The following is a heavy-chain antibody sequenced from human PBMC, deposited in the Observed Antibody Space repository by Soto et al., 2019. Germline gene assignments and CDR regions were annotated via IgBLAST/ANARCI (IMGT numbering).Heavy chain of an antibody. CDR2: IYESGSI. J-gene: IGHJ6*02. CDR3: ARSGRSGYYYYYGMDV. V-gene: IGHV4-59*01. Sequence: SETLSLTCTVSGDSISGYYWSWIRQPPGKGLEWIGYIYESGSINYNPSLKSRVAMSIDTSKNQFSLKLSSVTAADTAVYYCARSGRSGYYYYYGMDVWGQGTTVTVSS. D-gene: IGHD3-22*01. CDR1: GDSISGYY.